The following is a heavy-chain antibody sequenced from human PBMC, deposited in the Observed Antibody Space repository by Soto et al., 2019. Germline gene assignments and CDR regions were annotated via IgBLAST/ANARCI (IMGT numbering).Heavy chain of an antibody. CDR3: AKNGQPPYYYYGLDV. D-gene: IGHD2-8*01. Sequence: SAKLCCKNSGGSINSNAISWVRQDKKQGLEWMGGIIPMFGTANYAQKFQDRVSMTIDMSTGTAYMELRSLTSDDTAIYYCAKNGQPPYYYYGLDVWGQGTKVTVSS. V-gene: IGHV1-69*05. CDR1: GGSINSNA. CDR2: IIPMFGTA. J-gene: IGHJ6*02.